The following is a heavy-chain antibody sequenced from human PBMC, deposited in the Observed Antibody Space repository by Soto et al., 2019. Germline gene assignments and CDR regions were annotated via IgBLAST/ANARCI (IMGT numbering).Heavy chain of an antibody. CDR2: ISAYNGNT. D-gene: IGHD2-15*01. CDR3: ARGYEGYCSGGSCYYVVPDY. J-gene: IGHJ4*02. CDR1: GYTFTSYG. Sequence: GASVKVSCKASGYTFTSYGISWVRQAPGQGLEWMGWISAYNGNTNYAQKLQGRVTMTTDTSTSTAYMELRSLRSDDTAVYYCARGYEGYCSGGSCYYVVPDYWGQGTLVTVSS. V-gene: IGHV1-18*01.